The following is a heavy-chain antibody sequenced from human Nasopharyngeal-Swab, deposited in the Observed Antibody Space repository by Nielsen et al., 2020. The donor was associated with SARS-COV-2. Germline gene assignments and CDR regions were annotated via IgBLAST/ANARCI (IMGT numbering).Heavy chain of an antibody. CDR3: AREGRPQDRFDY. V-gene: IGHV3-11*06. Sequence: GGSLRLSCAASGFTLSDYYMSWIRQAPGKGLEWVSYISSSSSYTNYADSVKGRFTISRDNAKNSLYLQMNSLRAEDTAVYYCAREGRPQDRFDYWGQGTLVTVSS. J-gene: IGHJ4*02. CDR1: GFTLSDYY. CDR2: ISSSSSYT. D-gene: IGHD2-15*01.